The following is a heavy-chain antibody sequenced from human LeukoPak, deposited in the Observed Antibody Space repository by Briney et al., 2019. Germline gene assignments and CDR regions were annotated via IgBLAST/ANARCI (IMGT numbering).Heavy chain of an antibody. CDR1: GASISSGSYY. V-gene: IGHV4-61*02. J-gene: IGHJ4*02. D-gene: IGHD3-22*01. CDR2: IYTSGST. CDR3: ARDYDSSGYTPLGY. Sequence: PSETLSLTCTVSGASISSGSYYWSWIRQPAGKGLEWIGRIYTSGSTNYNPSLKSRVTISVDTSKNQFSLKLSSVTAADTAVYYCARDYDSSGYTPLGYWGQGTLVTVPS.